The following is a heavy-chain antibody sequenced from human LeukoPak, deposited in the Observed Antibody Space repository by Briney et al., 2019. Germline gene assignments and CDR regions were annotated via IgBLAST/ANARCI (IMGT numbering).Heavy chain of an antibody. Sequence: GGSLRLSCAASGFTFSSYGLHWVRQAPGKGLEWVAVISFDGSDKYYADSVKGRFTISRDNSKNTLYLQMNSLRAEDTAVYYCAKDFPPSFQRVVPGGVDYWGQGTLVTVSS. V-gene: IGHV3-30*18. CDR1: GFTFSSYG. CDR3: AKDFPPSFQRVVPGGVDY. J-gene: IGHJ4*02. D-gene: IGHD2-2*01. CDR2: ISFDGSDK.